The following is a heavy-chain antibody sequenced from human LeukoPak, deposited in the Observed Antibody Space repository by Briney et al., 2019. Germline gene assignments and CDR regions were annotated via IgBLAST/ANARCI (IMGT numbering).Heavy chain of an antibody. CDR1: GFTFSSYA. D-gene: IGHD3-22*01. CDR2: ISGSGGST. Sequence: GGSLRLSCAASGFTFSSYAMSWVRQAPGKGLERVSAISGSGGSTYYADCVKGRFTISRDNSKNTLYLQMNSLRAEDTAVYYCAKLRIVVVPGAFDTWGQGTMVTVSS. J-gene: IGHJ3*02. V-gene: IGHV3-23*01. CDR3: AKLRIVVVPGAFDT.